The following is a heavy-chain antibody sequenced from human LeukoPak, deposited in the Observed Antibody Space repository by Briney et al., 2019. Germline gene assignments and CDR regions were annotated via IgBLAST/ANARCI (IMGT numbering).Heavy chain of an antibody. CDR2: ISSSGSTT. J-gene: IGHJ6*04. D-gene: IGHD3-3*01. CDR1: GFTFSSYE. Sequence: GGSLRLPCAASGFTFSSYEMNWVRQAPGKGLEWVSYISSSGSTTYYADSVKGRFTISRDNAKNSLYLQINSLRAEDTAVYYCARGANGYYGNYYYYGMDVWGKGTMVTVSS. CDR3: ARGANGYYGNYYYYGMDV. V-gene: IGHV3-48*03.